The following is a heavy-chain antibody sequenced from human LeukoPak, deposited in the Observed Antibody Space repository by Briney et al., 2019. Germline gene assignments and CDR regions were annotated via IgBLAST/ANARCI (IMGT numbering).Heavy chain of an antibody. V-gene: IGHV3-30*18. Sequence: PGGSLRLSCAASGFTFSSYGMHWVRQAPGKGLEWVAVISNDGSNKYYADSVKGRFTISRDNSKNTLYLQMNSLRAEDTAVYYCAKDLRYCSGGSCYWPDGVFDYWGLGTLVTVSS. CDR2: ISNDGSNK. CDR3: AKDLRYCSGGSCYWPDGVFDY. J-gene: IGHJ4*02. D-gene: IGHD2-15*01. CDR1: GFTFSSYG.